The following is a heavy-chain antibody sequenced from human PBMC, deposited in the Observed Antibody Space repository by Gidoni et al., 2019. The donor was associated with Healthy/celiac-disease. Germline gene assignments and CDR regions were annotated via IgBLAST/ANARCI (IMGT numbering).Heavy chain of an antibody. J-gene: IGHJ3*02. CDR3: AKFVGIVGATVPAFDI. CDR2: ISGSGGST. D-gene: IGHD1-26*01. CDR1: GFTFSSYA. Sequence: EVQLVESGGGLVQPGGSLRLSCAASGFTFSSYAMSWVRQAPGKGLEWVSAISGSGGSTYYADSVKGRFTISRDNSKNTLYLQMNSLRAEDTAVYYCAKFVGIVGATVPAFDIWGQGTMVTVSS. V-gene: IGHV3-23*04.